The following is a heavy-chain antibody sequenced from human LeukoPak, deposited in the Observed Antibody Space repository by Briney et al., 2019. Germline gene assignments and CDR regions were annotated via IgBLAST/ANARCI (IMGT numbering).Heavy chain of an antibody. CDR2: IYYRGST. J-gene: IGHJ4*02. Sequence: SETLSLTCTVSGGSIRSYYWSWLRQPPGKGLEWIGYIYYRGSTNYNPSLKSRVTMSVDTSKNQSSLKLTSVTAADTAVYYCARYSGSYLSPFDYWGQGTLVTVSS. V-gene: IGHV4-59*08. D-gene: IGHD1-26*01. CDR1: GGSIRSYY. CDR3: ARYSGSYLSPFDY.